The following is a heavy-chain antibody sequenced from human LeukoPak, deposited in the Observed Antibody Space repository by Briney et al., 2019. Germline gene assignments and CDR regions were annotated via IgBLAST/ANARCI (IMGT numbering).Heavy chain of an antibody. Sequence: GGSLRLSCAASGFTFSSYAMPWVRQAPGKGLEWVAVTSYDGSNKYYADSVKGRFTISRDNSKNTLYLQMNSLRAEDTAVYYCASFRVAVAGTSPSVYNWFDPWGQGTLVTVSS. J-gene: IGHJ5*02. CDR1: GFTFSSYA. D-gene: IGHD6-19*01. CDR2: TSYDGSNK. CDR3: ASFRVAVAGTSPSVYNWFDP. V-gene: IGHV3-30-3*01.